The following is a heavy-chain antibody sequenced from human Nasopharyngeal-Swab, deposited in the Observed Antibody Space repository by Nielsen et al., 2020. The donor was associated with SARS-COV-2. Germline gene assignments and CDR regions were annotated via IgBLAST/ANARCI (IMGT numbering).Heavy chain of an antibody. Sequence: ASVKVSCKASGYTFTSYYMHWVRQAPGQGLEWMGIINPSGGSTSYAQKFQGRVTTTRDTSTSTVYMELSSLRSEDTAVYYCARGPLADCGGDCSNPYYFDYWGQGTLVTVSS. D-gene: IGHD2-21*02. CDR1: GYTFTSYY. CDR2: INPSGGST. CDR3: ARGPLADCGGDCSNPYYFDY. V-gene: IGHV1-46*01. J-gene: IGHJ4*02.